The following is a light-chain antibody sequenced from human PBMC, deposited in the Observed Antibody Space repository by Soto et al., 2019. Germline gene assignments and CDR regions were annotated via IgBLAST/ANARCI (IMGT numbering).Light chain of an antibody. CDR2: WAS. Sequence: DGVMTQSTDSLDMSLGARATINCKSRQSVLYSSNNKNYLAWYQQKPGQPPKLLIYWASTRESGVPDRFSGSGSGTDFTLTISSLQAEDVAVYYCQQYYSTPTWTFGQGTKVDIK. CDR3: QQYYSTPTWT. CDR1: QSVLYSSNNKNY. V-gene: IGKV4-1*01. J-gene: IGKJ1*01.